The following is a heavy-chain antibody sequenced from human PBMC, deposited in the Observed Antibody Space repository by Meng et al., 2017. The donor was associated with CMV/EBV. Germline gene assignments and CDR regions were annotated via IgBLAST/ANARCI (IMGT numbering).Heavy chain of an antibody. CDR2: IYNDGSRT. CDR3: ARGHISGYYYPD. D-gene: IGHD3-22*01. Sequence: GESLKISCTASGFTFSSYWMHWVRQAPGKGLAWVSRIYNDGSRTHYADSVEGRFTISRDNAKDTVYLQVDSLSVEDTAVYYCARGHISGYYYPDWGQGTLVTVSS. J-gene: IGHJ4*02. V-gene: IGHV3-74*01. CDR1: GFTFSSYW.